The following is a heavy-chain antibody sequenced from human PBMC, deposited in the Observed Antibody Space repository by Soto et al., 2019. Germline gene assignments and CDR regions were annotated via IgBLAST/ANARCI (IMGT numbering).Heavy chain of an antibody. V-gene: IGHV3-74*01. CDR1: GFTFSSYW. CDR3: ARTSLVVPAATREDY. Sequence: EVQLVESGGGLVQPGGSLRLSCAASGFTFSSYWMHWVRQAPGKGLVLVSRINSDGSSTSYADSVKGRFTISRDNAKNTVYLQMNSLRAEDTSVYYCARTSLVVPAATREDYWGQGTLVTVSS. J-gene: IGHJ4*02. CDR2: INSDGSST. D-gene: IGHD2-15*01.